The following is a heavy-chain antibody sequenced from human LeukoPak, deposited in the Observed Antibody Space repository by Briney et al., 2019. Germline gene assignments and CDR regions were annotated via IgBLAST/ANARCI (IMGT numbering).Heavy chain of an antibody. J-gene: IGHJ5*02. CDR2: IYYSGST. V-gene: IGHV4-31*03. D-gene: IGHD2-15*01. Sequence: SQTLSLTCTVSGGSISSGGYYWSWIRPHPGKGLEWIGYIYYSGSTYYNPSLKSRVTISVDTSKNQFSLKLSSVTAADTAVYYCARGYCSGGSCSNYNWFDPWGQGTLVTVSS. CDR1: GGSISSGGYY. CDR3: ARGYCSGGSCSNYNWFDP.